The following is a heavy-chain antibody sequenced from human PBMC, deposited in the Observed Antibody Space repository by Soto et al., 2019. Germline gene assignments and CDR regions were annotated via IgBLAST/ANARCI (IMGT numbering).Heavy chain of an antibody. V-gene: IGHV3-74*01. Sequence: GGSLRLSCAASGFTFSSYWMHWVRQAPGKGLVWVSRINTDGSSTTYADSVKGRFAISRDNAKNTLYLQMNSLRAEDTAVYYCARGRGYCSGNSCYIDYWGQGTLVTVSS. D-gene: IGHD2-15*01. CDR2: INTDGSST. CDR3: ARGRGYCSGNSCYIDY. J-gene: IGHJ4*02. CDR1: GFTFSSYW.